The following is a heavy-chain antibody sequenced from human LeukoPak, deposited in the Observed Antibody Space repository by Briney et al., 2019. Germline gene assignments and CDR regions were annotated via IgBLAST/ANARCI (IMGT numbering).Heavy chain of an antibody. CDR3: ARVGSTVGAGTPDY. V-gene: IGHV3-11*06. Sequence: GGSLRLSCSASGFTFSNFWMAWVRQAPGKGLEWVSYISSSSSYTNYADSVKGRFTISRDNAKNSLYLQMNSLRADDTAVYYCARVGSTVGAGTPDYWGQGTLVTVSS. CDR1: GFTFSNFW. J-gene: IGHJ4*02. CDR2: ISSSSSYT. D-gene: IGHD6-19*01.